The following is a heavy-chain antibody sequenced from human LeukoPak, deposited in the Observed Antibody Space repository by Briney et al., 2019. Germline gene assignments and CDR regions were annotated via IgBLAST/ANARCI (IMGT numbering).Heavy chain of an antibody. D-gene: IGHD5-12*01. CDR1: GGSINSAGYY. V-gene: IGHV4-31*03. Sequence: TLSLTCTVSGGSINSAGYYWTWIRQHPGKGLEWIGYIYYSGNTYYNPSLKNRLTISVDMSKNQFSLKLSSVTAADTAVFYCARGYSGSPYYFSMDVWGKGTTVTVSS. CDR3: ARGYSGSPYYFSMDV. CDR2: IYYSGNT. J-gene: IGHJ6*04.